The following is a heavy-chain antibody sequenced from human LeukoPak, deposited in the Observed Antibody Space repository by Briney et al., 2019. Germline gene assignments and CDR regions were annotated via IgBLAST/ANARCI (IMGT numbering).Heavy chain of an antibody. D-gene: IGHD6-6*01. Sequence: SETLSLTCTVSGGSIGSSYYCWGWIRQPPGRGLEWIGSIYYSGSTYYNPSLKSRVTISEDTSKNQFSLKLNSVTAADTAVYYCARHRIAARGSFDYWGQGTLVTVSS. CDR3: ARHRIAARGSFDY. V-gene: IGHV4-39*01. CDR2: IYYSGST. J-gene: IGHJ4*02. CDR1: GGSIGSSYYC.